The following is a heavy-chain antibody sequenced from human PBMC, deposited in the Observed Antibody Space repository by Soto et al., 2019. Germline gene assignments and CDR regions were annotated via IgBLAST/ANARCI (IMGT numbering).Heavy chain of an antibody. J-gene: IGHJ6*02. V-gene: IGHV3-30*18. Sequence: VGSLRLSCAASGFSFSSYGMHWVRQAPGKGLEWVAVISFDGSNRYYADSVKGRFTISRDISKNTLYLQMNSLRAEDTAVSYCAKDLASYDSSGSAHLGYYYYDMDVWGPGTPVTVYS. CDR3: AKDLASYDSSGSAHLGYYYYDMDV. CDR2: ISFDGSNR. CDR1: GFSFSSYG. D-gene: IGHD3-22*01.